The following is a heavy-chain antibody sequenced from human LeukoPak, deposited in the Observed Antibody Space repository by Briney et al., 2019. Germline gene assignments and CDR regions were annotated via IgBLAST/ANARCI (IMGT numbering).Heavy chain of an antibody. J-gene: IGHJ4*02. V-gene: IGHV3-30*18. CDR3: AKLAVAPIDY. D-gene: IGHD6-19*01. CDR1: GFTFSSYG. Sequence: PGGSLRLSCAASGFTFSSYGMHWVRQAPGKGLEWVAVISYDGSNKYYADSVKGRFTISRDNSKNTLYLQMNSLRAEDTAVYYCAKLAVAPIDYWGQGTLVTVSS. CDR2: ISYDGSNK.